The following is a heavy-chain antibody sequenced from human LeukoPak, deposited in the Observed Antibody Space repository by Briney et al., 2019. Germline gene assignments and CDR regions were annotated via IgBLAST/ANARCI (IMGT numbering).Heavy chain of an antibody. Sequence: ASVKVSCKASGYTFTSYDINWVRQATGQGLEWMGWMNPNSGNTGYAQKFQGRVTMTRNTSISTAYMELSSLRSEDTAVYYCARLRYFDWLLEYYFDYWGQGTLVTVSS. CDR2: MNPNSGNT. CDR3: ARLRYFDWLLEYYFDY. J-gene: IGHJ4*02. V-gene: IGHV1-8*01. CDR1: GYTFTSYD. D-gene: IGHD3-9*01.